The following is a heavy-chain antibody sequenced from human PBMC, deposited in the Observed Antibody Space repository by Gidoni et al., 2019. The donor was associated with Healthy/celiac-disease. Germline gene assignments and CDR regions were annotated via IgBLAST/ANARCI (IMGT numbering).Heavy chain of an antibody. CDR3: TTDPLRNTLLRRLEY. CDR1: GFTFSNAW. V-gene: IGHV3-15*01. D-gene: IGHD4-17*01. CDR2: IKSKTDGGTT. J-gene: IGHJ4*02. Sequence: EVQLVESGGGLVKPGGSLRLSCAASGFTFSNAWMSWVRQAPGKGLEWVGRIKSKTDGGTTDYAAPVKGRFTISRDDSKNTLYLQMNSLKTEDTAVYYCTTDPLRNTLLRRLEYWGQGTLVTVSS.